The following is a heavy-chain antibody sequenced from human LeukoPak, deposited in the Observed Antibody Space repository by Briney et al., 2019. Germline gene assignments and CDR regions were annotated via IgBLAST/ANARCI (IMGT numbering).Heavy chain of an antibody. CDR1: GYTFTGYY. V-gene: IGHV1-2*02. J-gene: IGHJ4*02. CDR2: INPNSGGT. CDR3: AREGSYIVGALVDY. D-gene: IGHD1-26*01. Sequence: ASVKVSCKASGYTFTGYYMHWVRQAPGQGLEWMGWINPNSGGTNYAQKFQGRVTMTRDTSISTAYMELSRLRSDDTAVYYCAREGSYIVGALVDYWGQGTLVTVSS.